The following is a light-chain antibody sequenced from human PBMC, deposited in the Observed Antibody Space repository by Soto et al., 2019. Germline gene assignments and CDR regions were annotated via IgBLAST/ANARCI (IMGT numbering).Light chain of an antibody. V-gene: IGKV1-33*01. Sequence: DIQMTQSPSSLSASVGDRVTITCQASQDIGKYLNWYHQKPGKAPRLLIYDASTLETAVPSRFSGSGSGTDFTFTISSLQPDDIATYYCQQYDNLPLTFGPGTKVEMK. CDR2: DAS. J-gene: IGKJ3*01. CDR1: QDIGKY. CDR3: QQYDNLPLT.